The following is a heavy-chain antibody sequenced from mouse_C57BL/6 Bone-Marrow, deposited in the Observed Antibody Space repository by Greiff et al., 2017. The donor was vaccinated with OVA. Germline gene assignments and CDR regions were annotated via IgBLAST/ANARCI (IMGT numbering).Heavy chain of an antibody. CDR3: TRGYYGSSYEAMDY. V-gene: IGHV1-5*01. CDR2: IYPGNSDT. CDR1: GYTFTSYW. Sequence: EVQLQESGTVLARPGASVKMSCKTSGYTFTSYWMHWVKQRPGPGLEWIGAIYPGNSDTSYNQKFKGKAKLTAVTSASTAYMELSSLTNEDSAVYYCTRGYYGSSYEAMDYWGQGTSVTVSS. J-gene: IGHJ4*01. D-gene: IGHD1-1*01.